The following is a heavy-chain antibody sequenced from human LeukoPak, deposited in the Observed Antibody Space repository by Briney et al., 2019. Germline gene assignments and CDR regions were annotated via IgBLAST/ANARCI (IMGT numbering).Heavy chain of an antibody. J-gene: IGHJ4*02. CDR2: ISSSSTYI. V-gene: IGHV3-21*06. Sequence: PGGSLRLSCVASGFTFGSYSMNWVRQAPGKGLELVSSISSSSTYIYYADSVKGRFTISRDNAKNSLYLQMNSLRAEDTAVYYCGTWTTVASYFDYWGQGTLVTVSS. D-gene: IGHD4-17*01. CDR1: GFTFGSYS. CDR3: GTWTTVASYFDY.